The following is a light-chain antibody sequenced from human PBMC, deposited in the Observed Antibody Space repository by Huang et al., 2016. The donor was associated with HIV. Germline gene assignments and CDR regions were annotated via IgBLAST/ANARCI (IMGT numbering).Light chain of an antibody. CDR2: GAS. J-gene: IGKJ4*01. V-gene: IGKV3-15*01. Sequence: EIEMTQSPAILSVSPGERATLSCRASQSVNSDLAWSRKKPGQAPRLLIYGASTRAIGIPAKCKGTGSGTEFSLSISNLQSDDFGVYYCQQYNDWPPLTFGGGTKVEI. CDR3: QQYNDWPPLT. CDR1: QSVNSD.